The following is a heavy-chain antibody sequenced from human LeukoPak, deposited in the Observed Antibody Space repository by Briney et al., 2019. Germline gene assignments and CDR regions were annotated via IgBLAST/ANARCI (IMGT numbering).Heavy chain of an antibody. CDR1: GFTFSSYE. V-gene: IGHV3-48*03. CDR3: ARRAGGYSHPYDY. D-gene: IGHD4-23*01. CDR2: ISSSGSTI. J-gene: IGHJ4*02. Sequence: GGSLRLSCAASGFTFSSYEMNWVRQAPGKGLEWVSYISSSGSTIYYADSVKGRFTISRDNSKNTLYLQMNNLRAEDTAVYYCARRAGGYSHPYDYWGQGTLVTVSS.